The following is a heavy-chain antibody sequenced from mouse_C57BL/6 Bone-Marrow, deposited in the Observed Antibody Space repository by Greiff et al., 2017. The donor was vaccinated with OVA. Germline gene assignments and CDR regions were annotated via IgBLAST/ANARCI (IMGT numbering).Heavy chain of an antibody. CDR1: GYAFSSYW. CDR3: ARTTVVADFDY. J-gene: IGHJ2*01. CDR2: IYPGDGDT. V-gene: IGHV1-80*01. Sequence: QVQLKESGAELVKPGASVKISCKASGYAFSSYWMNWVKQRPGKGLEWIGQIYPGDGDTNYNGKFKGKATLTADKSSSTAYMQLSSLTSEDSAVYFCARTTVVADFDYWGQGTTLTVSS. D-gene: IGHD1-1*01.